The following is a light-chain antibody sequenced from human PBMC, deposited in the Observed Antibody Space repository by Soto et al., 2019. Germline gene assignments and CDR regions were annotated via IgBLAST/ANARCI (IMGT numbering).Light chain of an antibody. Sequence: PGERATLSCRASQSVSSYLAWYQQKPGQAPRLLIYDASNRATGIPARFSGSGSGTDFTLTTSSLEPKDFAVYYCQQRSNWPPFTFGPGTKVDIK. V-gene: IGKV3-11*01. J-gene: IGKJ3*01. CDR1: QSVSSY. CDR3: QQRSNWPPFT. CDR2: DAS.